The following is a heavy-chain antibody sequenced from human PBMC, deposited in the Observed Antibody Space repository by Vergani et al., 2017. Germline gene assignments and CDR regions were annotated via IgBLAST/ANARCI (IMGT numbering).Heavy chain of an antibody. CDR2: IYYSGST. CDR3: ASGSSSGYYRPPPLAFDI. Sequence: QLQLQESGPGLVKPSETLSLTCTVSGGSISSSSYYWGWIRQPPGKGLEWIGSIYYSGSTYYNPSLKSRVTISVDTSKNQFSLKLSSVTAADTAVYYCASGSSSGYYRPPPLAFDIWGQGTMVTVSS. J-gene: IGHJ3*02. D-gene: IGHD3-22*01. CDR1: GGSISSSSYY. V-gene: IGHV4-39*01.